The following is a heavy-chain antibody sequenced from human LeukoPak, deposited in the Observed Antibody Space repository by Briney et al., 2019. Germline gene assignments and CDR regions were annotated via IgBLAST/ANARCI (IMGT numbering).Heavy chain of an antibody. D-gene: IGHD6-19*01. CDR3: AKDLQWLVARFDY. CDR1: GFTFSSYA. J-gene: IGHJ4*02. V-gene: IGHV3-23*01. Sequence: TGGSLRLSCAASGFTFSSYAMSWVRQAPGKGLEWVSAISGSGSSTYYADSVKGRFTISRDNSKNTLYLQMNSLRAEDTAVYYCAKDLQWLVARFDYWGQGTLVTVSS. CDR2: ISGSGSST.